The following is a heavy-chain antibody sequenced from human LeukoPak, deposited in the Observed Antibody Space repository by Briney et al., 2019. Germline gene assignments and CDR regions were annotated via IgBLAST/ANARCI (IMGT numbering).Heavy chain of an antibody. CDR1: GYTFTSYA. CDR3: ARETSEDYHILTGYLP. D-gene: IGHD3-9*01. J-gene: IGHJ5*02. CDR2: INAGNGNT. Sequence: ASVKLSCKAYGYTFTSYAMHWARQAPGQTLEWMGWINAGNGNTKYSQKFQGRVTITRDTSASTASMELSSLRSEDTAVYYCARETSEDYHILTGYLPWGQGTLVTVSP. V-gene: IGHV1-3*01.